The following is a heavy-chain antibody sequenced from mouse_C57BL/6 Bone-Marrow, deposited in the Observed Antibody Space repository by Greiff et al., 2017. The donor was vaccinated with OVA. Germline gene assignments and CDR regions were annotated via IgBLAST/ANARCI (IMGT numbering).Heavy chain of an antibody. J-gene: IGHJ4*01. CDR2: IDPSDSYT. D-gene: IGHD2-2*01. CDR3: AGGYDGAMDY. CDR1: GYTFTSYW. V-gene: IGHV1-50*01. Sequence: QVQLKQPGAELVKPGASVKLSCKASGYTFTSYWMQWVKQRPGQGLEWIGEIDPSDSYTNYNQKFKGKATLTVDTSSSTAYMQLSSLTSEDSAVYYCAGGYDGAMDYWGQGTSVTVSS.